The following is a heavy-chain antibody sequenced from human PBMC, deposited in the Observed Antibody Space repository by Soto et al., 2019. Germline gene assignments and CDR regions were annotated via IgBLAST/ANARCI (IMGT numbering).Heavy chain of an antibody. CDR1: GLTVSSNY. D-gene: IGHD3-10*01. V-gene: IGHV3-53*04. J-gene: IGHJ6*02. CDR2: IYSGGST. CDR3: TRGPYGTGGDYYYGMDV. Sequence: EVQLVESGGGLVQPGGSLRLSCAVSGLTVSSNYMSWVRQAPGEGLEWVSVIYSGGSTFYADSVKGRFTISRDSSKNTLYLQMNSLRAGDTAVYYCTRGPYGTGGDYYYGMDVWGQGTTVTVSS.